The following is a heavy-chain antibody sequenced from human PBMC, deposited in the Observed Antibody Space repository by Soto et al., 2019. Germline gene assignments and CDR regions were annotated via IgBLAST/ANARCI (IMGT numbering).Heavy chain of an antibody. CDR2: ISGSGGST. CDR3: AKDTIMITFGGVIGIFDY. J-gene: IGHJ4*02. V-gene: IGHV3-23*01. D-gene: IGHD3-16*02. Sequence: GGSLRLSCAASGFTFSSYAMSWVRQAPGKGLEWVSAISGSGGSTYYADSVKGRFTISRDNSKNTLYLQMNSLRAEDTAVYYCAKDTIMITFGGVIGIFDYWGQGTLVTVSS. CDR1: GFTFSSYA.